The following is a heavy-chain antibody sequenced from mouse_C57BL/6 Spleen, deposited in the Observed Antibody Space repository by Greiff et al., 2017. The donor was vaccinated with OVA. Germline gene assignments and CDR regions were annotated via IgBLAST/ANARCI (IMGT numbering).Heavy chain of an antibody. D-gene: IGHD2-12*01. J-gene: IGHJ2*01. CDR2: IYPGDGDT. CDR1: GYAFSSYW. Sequence: VQLQQSGAELVKPGASVKISCKASGYAFSSYWMNWVKQRPGKGLEWIGQIYPGDGDTNYNGKFKGKATLTADKSSSTAYMQLSSLTSADSAVYFCGRRGYSYSFDDWGKGTTLTVAS. CDR3: GRRGYSYSFDD. V-gene: IGHV1-80*01.